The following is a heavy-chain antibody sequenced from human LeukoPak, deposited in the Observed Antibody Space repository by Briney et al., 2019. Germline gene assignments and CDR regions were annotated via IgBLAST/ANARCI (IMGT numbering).Heavy chain of an antibody. J-gene: IGHJ1*01. V-gene: IGHV4-59*08. CDR1: GGSISSYY. Sequence: SETLSLTCTVSGGSISSYYWSWIRQPPGKGLEWIGYIYYSGSTNYNPSLKSRVTISVDTSKNQFSLKLSSVTAADTAVYYCARHGGSPGAEYFQHWGQGTLVTVSS. CDR3: ARHGGSPGAEYFQH. CDR2: IYYSGST. D-gene: IGHD3-16*01.